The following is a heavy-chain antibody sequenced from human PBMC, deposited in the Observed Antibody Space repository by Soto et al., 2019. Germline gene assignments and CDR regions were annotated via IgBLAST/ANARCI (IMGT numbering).Heavy chain of an antibody. D-gene: IGHD3-22*01. CDR2: ISGSGGST. V-gene: IGHV3-23*01. Sequence: GGSMRLSCAASGFTFSSYAMSWVRQAPGKGLEWVSGISGSGGSTYYADSVKGRFTISRDNSKNTVHLQINSLRAEDTALYNCAKDRPREHYDSSGYYRDACDMWGQGTMVTVSS. CDR1: GFTFSSYA. CDR3: AKDRPREHYDSSGYYRDACDM. J-gene: IGHJ3*02.